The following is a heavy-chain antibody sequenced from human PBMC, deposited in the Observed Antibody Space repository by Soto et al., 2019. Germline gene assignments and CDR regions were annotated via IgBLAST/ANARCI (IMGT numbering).Heavy chain of an antibody. Sequence: SETLSLTCSVSGGSVSDKTYYWSWIRQPPGKRLEWIGYVYYSGTTNCNPSLKSRVTISVDLSKNRFSLRLSSVTTADTALYYCARTTAVPNTLRSRYFFDYWGQGTLVTVSS. V-gene: IGHV4-61*01. CDR2: VYYSGTT. CDR3: ARTTAVPNTLRSRYFFDY. CDR1: GGSVSDKTYY. J-gene: IGHJ4*02. D-gene: IGHD4-17*01.